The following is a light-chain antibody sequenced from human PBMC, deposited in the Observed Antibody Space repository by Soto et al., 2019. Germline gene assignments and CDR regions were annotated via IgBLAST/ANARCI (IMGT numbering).Light chain of an antibody. CDR3: QQYNNWPYT. Sequence: EIVMTQSPATLSVSPGERATLSCRASQSVSSNLAWYQQKPGQAPRLRIYGASTRATGITARFSGSGSGTDFTLTISSLQSEDFAVYYCQQYNNWPYTFGQGTKLEIK. CDR1: QSVSSN. J-gene: IGKJ2*01. CDR2: GAS. V-gene: IGKV3-15*01.